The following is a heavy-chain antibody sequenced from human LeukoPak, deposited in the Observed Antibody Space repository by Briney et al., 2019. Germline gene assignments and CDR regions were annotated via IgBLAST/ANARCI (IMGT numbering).Heavy chain of an antibody. V-gene: IGHV3-74*01. CDR1: GFTFDDYT. J-gene: IGHJ3*01. CDR2: ISTDGSST. CDR3: ARDFLHLGG. Sequence: GGSLRLSCAASGFTFDDYTMHWVRQAPGKGLVWVSRISTDGSSTSYAESVKGRFTISRDNAKNTVYLQMNSLRAEDTAVYYCARDFLHLGGWGQGPMVPVSS. D-gene: IGHD3-16*01.